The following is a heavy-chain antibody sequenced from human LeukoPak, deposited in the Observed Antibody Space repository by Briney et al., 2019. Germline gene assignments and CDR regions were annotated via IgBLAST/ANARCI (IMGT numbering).Heavy chain of an antibody. D-gene: IGHD4-23*01. Sequence: PSETLSLTCTVSGGSISSSSYYWGWIRQPPGKGLEWIGSIYYSGSTYYNPSLKSRVTISVDTSRNQFSLKLSSVTAADTDVYYCARQFGGISDAFDIWGQGTMVTVSS. V-gene: IGHV4-39*07. CDR3: ARQFGGISDAFDI. CDR1: GGSISSSSYY. CDR2: IYYSGST. J-gene: IGHJ3*02.